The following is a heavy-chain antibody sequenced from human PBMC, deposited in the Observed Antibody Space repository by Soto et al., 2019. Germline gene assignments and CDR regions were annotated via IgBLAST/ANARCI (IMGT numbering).Heavy chain of an antibody. Sequence: PSETLSLSCTVSGGSISFINYYCGWIRQPPGKGLEWIGSIYYSGSTYYNPSLKSRLTISVDTSKNQFSLKLSSVTAADTAVYYCAQAWEPNGWFDPWGQGTLVTVSS. CDR1: GGSISFINYY. CDR3: AQAWEPNGWFDP. J-gene: IGHJ5*02. CDR2: IYYSGST. D-gene: IGHD1-26*01. V-gene: IGHV4-39*01.